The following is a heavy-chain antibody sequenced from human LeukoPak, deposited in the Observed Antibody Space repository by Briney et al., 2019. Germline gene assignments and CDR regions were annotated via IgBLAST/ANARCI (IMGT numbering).Heavy chain of an antibody. D-gene: IGHD1-26*01. J-gene: IGHJ4*02. CDR1: GFTFSSSG. CDR2: IRYDGTSK. Sequence: GGSLRLSCAASGFTFSSSGMHWVRLAPGKGLEWVAFIRYDGTSKYYADSVKGRFTISRDNSKNTVYLQMNSLRAEDTAVYYCAKETRGSYSDYWGQGTLVTVSP. V-gene: IGHV3-30*02. CDR3: AKETRGSYSDY.